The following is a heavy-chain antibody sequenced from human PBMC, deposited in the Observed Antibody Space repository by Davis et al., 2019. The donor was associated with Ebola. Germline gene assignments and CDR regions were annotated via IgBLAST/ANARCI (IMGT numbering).Heavy chain of an antibody. CDR1: GGSFSGYY. CDR3: ATRTLRYYYDPNGAFDI. J-gene: IGHJ3*02. Sequence: PSETLSLTCAVYGGSFSGYYWSWIRQPPGKGLEWIGYIYYSGSTYYNPSLKSRVTISVDTSKNQFSLKLSSVTAADTAVYYCATRTLRYYYDPNGAFDIWGQGTMVTVSS. D-gene: IGHD3-22*01. V-gene: IGHV4-34*09. CDR2: IYYSGST.